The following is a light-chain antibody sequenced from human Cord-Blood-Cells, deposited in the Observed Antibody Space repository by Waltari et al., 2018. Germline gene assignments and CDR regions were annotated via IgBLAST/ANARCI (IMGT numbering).Light chain of an antibody. V-gene: IGKV3-20*01. CDR1: QSVSSSY. CDR3: QQYGSSYT. J-gene: IGKJ2*01. Sequence: EIVLTQSPGTLSLSPGERVTLSCRASQSVSSSYIAWYQQKPGQAPRLLIYGASSRATGIPDRFSGSGSGTDFTLTISRLEPEDFAVYYCQQYGSSYTFGQGTKLEIK. CDR2: GAS.